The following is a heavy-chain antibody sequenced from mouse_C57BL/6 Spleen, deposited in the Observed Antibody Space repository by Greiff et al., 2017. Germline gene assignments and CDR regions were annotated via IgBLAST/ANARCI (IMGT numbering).Heavy chain of an antibody. Sequence: VQLQQSGAELARPGASVKLSCKASGYTFTSYGISWVKQRTGQGLEWIGEIYPRSGNTYYTEKFKGKATLTADKSYSTAYMELRSLTSEDSAVYFCAREGSTMVTGWYFDVWGTGTTVTVSS. D-gene: IGHD2-2*01. J-gene: IGHJ1*03. CDR2: IYPRSGNT. CDR1: GYTFTSYG. V-gene: IGHV1-81*01. CDR3: AREGSTMVTGWYFDV.